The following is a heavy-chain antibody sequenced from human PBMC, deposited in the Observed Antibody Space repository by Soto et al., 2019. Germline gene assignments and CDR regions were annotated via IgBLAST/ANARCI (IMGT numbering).Heavy chain of an antibody. D-gene: IGHD6-13*01. V-gene: IGHV1-69*01. Sequence: QVQLVQSGAEVKKPGSSVKVSCKASGGTFSSYAISWVRQAPGQGLEWMGGIIPILGTANYAQKVQGRVTITADESTSTAYMELSSLRSEDTAVYYCEQSPFGQQLVRDYFDYWGQGTLVTVAS. J-gene: IGHJ4*02. CDR2: IIPILGTA. CDR3: EQSPFGQQLVRDYFDY. CDR1: GGTFSSYA.